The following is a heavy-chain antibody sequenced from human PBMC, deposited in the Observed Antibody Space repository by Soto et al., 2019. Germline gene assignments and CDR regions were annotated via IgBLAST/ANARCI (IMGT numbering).Heavy chain of an antibody. V-gene: IGHV3-9*01. J-gene: IGHJ4*02. D-gene: IGHD2-2*01. CDR2: ISWNSGSI. CDR3: AKGAYCSSTSCPGFDY. CDR1: GFTFDDYA. Sequence: EVQLVESGGGLVQPGRSRRLSCAVSGFTFDDYAMHWVRQAPGKGLEWVSGISWNSGSIGYADSLKGRFNISRDNANNSLYLQMNSLRVEDTALYYCAKGAYCSSTSCPGFDYWGQGTLVTVSS.